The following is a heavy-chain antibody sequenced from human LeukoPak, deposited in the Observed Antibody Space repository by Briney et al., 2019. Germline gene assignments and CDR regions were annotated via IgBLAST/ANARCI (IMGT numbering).Heavy chain of an antibody. J-gene: IGHJ4*02. V-gene: IGHV3-30*04. CDR3: ATTFRGVIITRLDY. Sequence: GGTLSLSSAASGFSFSAYPMNWVRRPPGTGREAGTVISHDEKNKFYAESVKGRFTISRDNSKTTLFLEMNSLRPEDTAFYYCATTFRGVIITRLDYWGQGTLVTVSS. D-gene: IGHD3-10*01. CDR2: ISHDEKNK. CDR1: GFSFSAYP.